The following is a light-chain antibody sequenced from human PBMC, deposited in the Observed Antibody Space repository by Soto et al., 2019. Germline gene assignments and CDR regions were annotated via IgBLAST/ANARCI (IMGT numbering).Light chain of an antibody. J-gene: IGKJ4*01. Sequence: NVLTQSPATLSLSPGERATLSCRASQGVRSYLAWYQQKPGQAPRLVIYNAFNRATGIPARFSGSGSGTDFTLTISSLEPEDFAVYYCQQGFNWPTFGGGTKVEIK. CDR2: NAF. CDR3: QQGFNWPT. CDR1: QGVRSY. V-gene: IGKV3-11*01.